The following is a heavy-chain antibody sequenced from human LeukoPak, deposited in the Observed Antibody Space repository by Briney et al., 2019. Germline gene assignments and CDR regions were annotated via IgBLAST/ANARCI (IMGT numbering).Heavy chain of an antibody. Sequence: GGSLRLSCTASGFSFSSYWMSWVRQTPEKGLEFVANINQDGSVTNYVDSLKGRCTISRDNSKKSLYLEIRSLRADDTALYYCARDPGSSSFDLWGQGTLVTVSS. J-gene: IGHJ4*02. V-gene: IGHV3-7*01. CDR1: GFSFSSYW. CDR3: ARDPGSSSFDL. D-gene: IGHD6-13*01. CDR2: INQDGSVT.